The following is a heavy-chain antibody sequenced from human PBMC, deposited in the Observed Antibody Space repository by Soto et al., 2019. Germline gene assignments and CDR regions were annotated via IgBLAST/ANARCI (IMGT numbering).Heavy chain of an antibody. Sequence: SETLSLTCTVSGGSMTSFYWTWIRQPAGKGLEWIGRVYSSGGTHYNPSLKSRVTISLDTSKNQFSLRLLSVTDADTAVYFCARGQRFSDWFDPWGQGTLVTVSS. D-gene: IGHD3-3*01. CDR3: ARGQRFSDWFDP. CDR2: VYSSGGT. CDR1: GGSMTSFY. J-gene: IGHJ5*02. V-gene: IGHV4-4*07.